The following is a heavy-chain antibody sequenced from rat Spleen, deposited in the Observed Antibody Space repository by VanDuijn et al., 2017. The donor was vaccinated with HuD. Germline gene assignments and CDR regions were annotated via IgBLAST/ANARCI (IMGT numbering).Heavy chain of an antibody. D-gene: IGHD5-1*01. CDR3: TRPLGACAY. CDR1: GFSLTSDT. Sequence: QVQLKESGPGLVQPSQTLSLTCTVSGFSLTSDTVHWVRQPPGKGLEWMGGIWRDGSTAYNATLKSRLSISRDTSKSQVFLKMNSLQTEDTAMYFCTRPLGACAYWGQGTLVIVSS. V-gene: IGHV2-1*01. J-gene: IGHJ3*01. CDR2: IWRDGST.